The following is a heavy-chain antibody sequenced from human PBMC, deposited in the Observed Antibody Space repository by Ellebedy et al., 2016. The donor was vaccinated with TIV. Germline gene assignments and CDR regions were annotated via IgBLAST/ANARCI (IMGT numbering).Heavy chain of an antibody. CDR3: ARDSGDHGAFDI. CDR2: IYYSGST. CDR1: GGSISSYY. V-gene: IGHV4-59*12. J-gene: IGHJ3*02. Sequence: SETLSLXXTVSGGSISSYYWSWIRQPPGKGLEWIGYIYYSGSTYYNPSLKSRVTISVDTSKNQFSLKLSSVTAADTAVYYCARDSGDHGAFDIWGQGTMVTVSS. D-gene: IGHD2-15*01.